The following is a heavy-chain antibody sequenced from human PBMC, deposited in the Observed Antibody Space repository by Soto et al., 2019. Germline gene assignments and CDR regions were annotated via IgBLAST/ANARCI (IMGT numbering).Heavy chain of an antibody. CDR3: TTVPWIRDGYNWMDV. CDR2: ISASGYSA. CDR1: GLAFSNYA. V-gene: IGHV3-23*01. D-gene: IGHD5-12*01. Sequence: GGSLRLSCAASGLAFSNYAMSWVRQAPGKGLEWVSIISASGYSAYYGGAVKGRFTTSRDNSKSTLYLQMNRLKTEDTAVYYCTTVPWIRDGYNWMDVWGQGTTVTVSS. J-gene: IGHJ6*02.